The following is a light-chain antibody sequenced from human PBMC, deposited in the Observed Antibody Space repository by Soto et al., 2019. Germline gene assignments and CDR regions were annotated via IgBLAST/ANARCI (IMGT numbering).Light chain of an antibody. CDR1: QRVSRN. V-gene: IGKV3-15*01. CDR3: QQYGSSPTWT. Sequence: EIVMTHSPATLSVSPGERATLSCRASQRVSRNLAWYQQKPGQAPRLLIYDASTRATGIPDRFSGSGSETEFTLTISSLQSEDYAVYYCQQYGSSPTWTFGQGTKVDIK. CDR2: DAS. J-gene: IGKJ1*01.